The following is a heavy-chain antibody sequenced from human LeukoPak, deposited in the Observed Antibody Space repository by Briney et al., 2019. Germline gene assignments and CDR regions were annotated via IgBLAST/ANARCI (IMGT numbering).Heavy chain of an antibody. J-gene: IGHJ4*02. CDR3: ARVWYGDKGDY. D-gene: IGHD4-23*01. CDR2: INHSGST. V-gene: IGHV4-34*01. CDR1: GGSFSGYY. Sequence: PSETLSLTCAVYGGSFSGYYWSWIRQPPGKGLEWIGEINHSGSTSYNPSLKSRVTISVDTSKNQFYLKLSSVTAADTAVYYCARVWYGDKGDYWGQGTLVTVSS.